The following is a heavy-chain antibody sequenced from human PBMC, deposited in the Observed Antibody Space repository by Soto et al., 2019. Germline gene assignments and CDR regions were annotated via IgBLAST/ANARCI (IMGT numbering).Heavy chain of an antibody. D-gene: IGHD2-8*02. Sequence: SETLSLTCTVSGGSISSSSYYWGWIRQPPGKGLEWIGSIYYSGSTYYNPSLKSRVTISVDTSKNQFSLKLSSVTAADTAVFEWISALSSGGVNTIDADFENARFTISSDTSINALYLQINVLRVEDTVVFYCGKYRTEKQPHPVAFVIWVKGTM. CDR1: GGSISSSSYY. J-gene: IGHJ3*02. V-gene: IGHV4-39*01. CDR2: IYYSGST. CDR3: ISALSSGGVNTIDADFENARFTISSDTSINALYLQINVLRVEDTVVFYCGKYRTEKQPHPVAFVI.